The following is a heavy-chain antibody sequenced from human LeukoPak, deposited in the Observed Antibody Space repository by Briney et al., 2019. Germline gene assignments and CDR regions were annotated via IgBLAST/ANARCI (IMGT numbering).Heavy chain of an antibody. Sequence: GGSLRLSCAASGFTFSSYAMSWVRQAPGKGLEWVSAISGSGGGTYYADSVKGRFTISRDNSKNTLYLQMNSLRAEDTAVYYCAKVGYYDFWSGYYLMAYFDYWGQGTLVTVSS. D-gene: IGHD3-3*01. CDR2: ISGSGGGT. CDR3: AKVGYYDFWSGYYLMAYFDY. J-gene: IGHJ4*02. CDR1: GFTFSSYA. V-gene: IGHV3-23*01.